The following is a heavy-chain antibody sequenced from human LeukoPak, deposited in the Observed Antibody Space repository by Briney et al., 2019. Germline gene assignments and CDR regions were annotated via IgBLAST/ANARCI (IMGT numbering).Heavy chain of an antibody. D-gene: IGHD6-19*01. V-gene: IGHV3-30*18. CDR3: AKSGHSSGWYSPLDY. CDR1: GFTFSSYG. J-gene: IGHJ4*02. CDR2: ISYDGSNK. Sequence: GGSLRLSCAASGFTFSSYGMHWVRQAPGKGLEWVAVISYDGSNKYYADSVKGRFTISRDNSKNTLYLQMNSLRAEDTAVYYCAKSGHSSGWYSPLDYWGQGTLVTVSS.